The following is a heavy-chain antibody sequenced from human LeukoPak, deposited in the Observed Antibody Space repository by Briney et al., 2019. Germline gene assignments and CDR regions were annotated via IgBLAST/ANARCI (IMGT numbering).Heavy chain of an antibody. Sequence: GGSLRLSCAASGFTFSSYAMSWVRQAPGKGLEWVSAISGSGGSTYYADSVKGRFTISRDNSKNTLYLQMNSLRAEDTAVYYCTRGFWQWLVPLFDYWGQGTLVTVSA. D-gene: IGHD6-19*01. CDR2: ISGSGGST. CDR3: TRGFWQWLVPLFDY. V-gene: IGHV3-23*01. J-gene: IGHJ4*02. CDR1: GFTFSSYA.